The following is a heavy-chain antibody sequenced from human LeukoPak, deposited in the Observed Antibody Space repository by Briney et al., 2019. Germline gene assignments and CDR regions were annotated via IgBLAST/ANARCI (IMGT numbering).Heavy chain of an antibody. CDR1: GGTFSSYA. D-gene: IGHD6-13*01. Sequence: SVKVSCKASGGTFSSYAISWVRQAPGQGLEWMGRIISILGIANYAQKFQGRVTITADKSTSTAYMELSSLRSEDTAVYYCAREWQQLDYYYYGMDVWGQGTTVTVSS. CDR3: AREWQQLDYYYYGMDV. CDR2: IISILGIA. V-gene: IGHV1-69*04. J-gene: IGHJ6*02.